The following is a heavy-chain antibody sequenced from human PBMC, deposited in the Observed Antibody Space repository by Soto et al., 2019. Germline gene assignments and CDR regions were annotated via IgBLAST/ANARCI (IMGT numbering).Heavy chain of an antibody. V-gene: IGHV3-11*01. CDR2: ISSSGGTI. Sequence: GGSLRLSCAASGFTFSDYYMNWIRQAPGKGLEWVSYISSSGGTIYFADSVKGRFTISRDNAKNSLFLQMTSLRAEDTAVYYCVRGCGFDCFLYDYYGMDVWGQGTTDTVSS. J-gene: IGHJ6*02. CDR3: VRGCGFDCFLYDYYGMDV. D-gene: IGHD3-9*01. CDR1: GFTFSDYY.